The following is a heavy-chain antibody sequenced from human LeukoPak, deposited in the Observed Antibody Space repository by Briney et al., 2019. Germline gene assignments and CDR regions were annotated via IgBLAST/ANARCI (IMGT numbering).Heavy chain of an antibody. V-gene: IGHV7-4-1*02. CDR1: GYTFTSYA. J-gene: IGHJ3*02. CDR3: ARRTRDIAGGGSNAFDI. D-gene: IGHD2-15*01. Sequence: ASVKVSCKASGYTFTSYAMNWVRQAPGQGLEWMGWINTNTGNPTYAQGFTGRFVFSLDTSVSTAYLQISSLKAEDTAMYYCARRTRDIAGGGSNAFDIWGQGTMVTVSS. CDR2: INTNTGNP.